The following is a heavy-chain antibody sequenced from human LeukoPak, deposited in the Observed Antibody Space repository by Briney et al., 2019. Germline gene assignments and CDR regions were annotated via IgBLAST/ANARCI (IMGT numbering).Heavy chain of an antibody. CDR2: IKPSGRT. V-gene: IGHV4-34*01. CDR3: ARRDYLDHFYYIDV. CDR1: GGSFNDYY. J-gene: IGHJ6*03. Sequence: SETLSLTCAVYGGSFNDYYWIWIRQPPGKGLEWIGEIKPSGRTNYNPSLESRVTISVDTSKNHFSLKLSSVTAADTAVYYCARRDYLDHFYYIDVXDKGNTXTVSS. D-gene: IGHD3-10*01.